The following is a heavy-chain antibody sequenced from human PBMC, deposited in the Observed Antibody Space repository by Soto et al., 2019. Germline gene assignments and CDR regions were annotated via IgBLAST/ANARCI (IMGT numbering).Heavy chain of an antibody. CDR3: ARDFIVGAPDYFDY. J-gene: IGHJ4*02. D-gene: IGHD1-26*01. CDR2: ISYDGRVK. Sequence: PGGSLRLSCAASGFTFSDYPMHWVRQAPGKGLEWVAVISYDGRVKYYVDSVKGRFTISGDDSKNTLYLQMNSLRVDDTAVYYCARDFIVGAPDYFDYWGQGTLVTVSS. CDR1: GFTFSDYP. V-gene: IGHV3-30*04.